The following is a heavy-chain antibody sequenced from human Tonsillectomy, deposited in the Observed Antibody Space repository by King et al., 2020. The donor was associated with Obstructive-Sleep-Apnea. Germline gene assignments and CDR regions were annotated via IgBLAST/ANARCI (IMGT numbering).Heavy chain of an antibody. CDR2: IYYSGST. D-gene: IGHD3-22*01. CDR3: ARVGYYDSSGFYYRSHDAFDI. V-gene: IGHV4-59*01. CDR1: GGSISSYY. Sequence: QVQLQESGPRLVKPSETLSLTCNVSGGSISSYYWSWIRQPPGKGLEWIGYIYYSGSTNYNPSLKSRVTISLDTSKNQFSLKLRSVTAADTAVYYCARVGYYDSSGFYYRSHDAFDIWGQGTKVTVS. J-gene: IGHJ3*02.